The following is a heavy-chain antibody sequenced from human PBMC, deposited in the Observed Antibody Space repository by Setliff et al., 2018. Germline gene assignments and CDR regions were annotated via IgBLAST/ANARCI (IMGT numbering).Heavy chain of an antibody. CDR2: INPHNEGT. Sequence: ASVKVSCKSSGYSFIDYYIHWVRQAPGQGLEWMGWINPHNEGTTFAQKFQDRVTATTDTSTTTAYLKLSGLTSDDTAVYYCSRGRRGSTWTSDSWGQGTLVTVSS. V-gene: IGHV1-2*02. CDR1: GYSFIDYY. J-gene: IGHJ4*02. D-gene: IGHD2-2*01. CDR3: SRGRRGSTWTSDS.